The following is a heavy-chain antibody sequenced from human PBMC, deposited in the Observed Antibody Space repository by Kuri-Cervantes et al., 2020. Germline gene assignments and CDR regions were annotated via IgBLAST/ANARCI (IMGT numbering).Heavy chain of an antibody. Sequence: GESLKISCAASGFTFSNYAMNWVRQAPGKGLEWVSYIGISSDFVVYADSVKGRFTISRDNTKNSLYLQMNSLRAEDTAIYYCARLVSSGYYYFDYWGQGTPVTVSS. CDR3: ARLVSSGYYYFDY. J-gene: IGHJ4*02. CDR2: IGISSDFV. D-gene: IGHD3-22*01. V-gene: IGHV3-21*05. CDR1: GFTFSNYA.